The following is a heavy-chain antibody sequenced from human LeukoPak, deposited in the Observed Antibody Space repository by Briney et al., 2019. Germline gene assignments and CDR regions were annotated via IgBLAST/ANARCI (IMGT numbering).Heavy chain of an antibody. D-gene: IGHD4-17*01. V-gene: IGHV1-2*06. J-gene: IGHJ4*02. CDR2: INPNSGGT. CDR3: ARDGFYGDYNSGFDY. Sequence: ASVKVSCKASGYTFTGYYMHWVRQAPGQGLEWMGRINPNSGGTNYAQKFQGRVTMTRDTSISTAYMELSRLRSDDTAVYYCARDGFYGDYNSGFDYWGQGTLVTVSS. CDR1: GYTFTGYY.